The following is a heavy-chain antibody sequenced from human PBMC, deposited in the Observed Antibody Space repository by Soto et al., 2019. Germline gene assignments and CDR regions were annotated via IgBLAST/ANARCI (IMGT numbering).Heavy chain of an antibody. CDR1: GFTFNHYA. CDR2: ISHDGTTK. Sequence: QVQLVESGGAVVQPGRSLRLSCATSGFTFNHYAIHWVRQSPGKGLEWVAVISHDGTTKFYADSVKGRFTISRDSSKNTVYLQMSSRRAEDTAMYYCAKDSPYMDYWGQGTLVTVSS. CDR3: AKDSPYMDY. V-gene: IGHV3-30-3*01. J-gene: IGHJ4*02. D-gene: IGHD3-16*01.